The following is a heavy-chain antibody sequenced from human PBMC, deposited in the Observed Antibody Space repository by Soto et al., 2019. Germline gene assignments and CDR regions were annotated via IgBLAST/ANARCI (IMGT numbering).Heavy chain of an antibody. V-gene: IGHV3-30-3*01. Sequence: GGSLRLSCAASGFTFSSYAMHWVRQAPGKGLEWVAVISYDGSNKYYADSVKGRFTISRDNSKNTLYLQMNSLRAEDTAVYYCARDHDDHSHYYPLRPLTSYYYCGMDVWGQGTTVTVSS. CDR1: GFTFSSYA. CDR3: ARDHDDHSHYYPLRPLTSYYYCGMDV. CDR2: ISYDGSNK. J-gene: IGHJ6*02. D-gene: IGHD3-22*01.